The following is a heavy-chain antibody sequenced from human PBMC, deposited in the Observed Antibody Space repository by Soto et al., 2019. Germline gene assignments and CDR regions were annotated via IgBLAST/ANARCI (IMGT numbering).Heavy chain of an antibody. D-gene: IGHD3-22*01. V-gene: IGHV1-2*02. J-gene: IGHJ4*02. CDR1: GYTFTGYY. Sequence: ASVKVSCKASGYTFTGYYMHWVRQAPGQGLEWMGWIIPNSGGTNYAQKFQGRVTMTRDTSISTAYMELSRLRSDDTAVYYCARVYYDSSGPLLGYWGQGTLVTVSS. CDR2: IIPNSGGT. CDR3: ARVYYDSSGPLLGY.